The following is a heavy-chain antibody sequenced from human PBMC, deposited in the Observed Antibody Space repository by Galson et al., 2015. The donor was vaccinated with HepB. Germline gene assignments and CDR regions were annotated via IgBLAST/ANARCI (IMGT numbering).Heavy chain of an antibody. D-gene: IGHD4-17*01. J-gene: IGHJ3*02. CDR2: ISGSGGST. Sequence: SLRLSCAASGFTFSSYAMSWVRQAPGKGLEWVSAISGSGGSTYYADSVKGRLTISRDNSKNTLYLQMNSLRAEDTAVYYCAKDEEGYGDYVGAFDIWGQGTMVTVSS. V-gene: IGHV3-23*01. CDR3: AKDEEGYGDYVGAFDI. CDR1: GFTFSSYA.